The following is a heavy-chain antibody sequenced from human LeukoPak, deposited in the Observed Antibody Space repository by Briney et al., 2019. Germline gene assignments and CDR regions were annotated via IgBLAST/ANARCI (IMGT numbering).Heavy chain of an antibody. Sequence: PGASLRLSCAASGFTFSSYWMTWVRQAPGKGLEWVANIKQDGSEKYYVDSVKGRFTISRDNAKNSLYLQMNSLRAEDTAVYYCGREPRIVGATTLGDYWGQGTLVTVSS. CDR2: IKQDGSEK. J-gene: IGHJ4*02. V-gene: IGHV3-7*01. CDR1: GFTFSSYW. CDR3: GREPRIVGATTLGDY. D-gene: IGHD1-26*01.